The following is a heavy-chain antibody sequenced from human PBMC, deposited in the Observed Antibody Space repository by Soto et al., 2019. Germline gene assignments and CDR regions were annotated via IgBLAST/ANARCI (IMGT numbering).Heavy chain of an antibody. Sequence: QVQLQESGPGLVKPSQTLSLTCTVSGGSISSGGYYWSWIRQHPGKGLEWIGYIYYSGSTYYNPSLKIXGTXSXDTSKNQLSLKLSPVTAADTAVYYCARVGYSYGLDYWGQGTLVTVSS. CDR2: IYYSGST. V-gene: IGHV4-31*03. CDR1: GGSISSGGYY. CDR3: ARVGYSYGLDY. D-gene: IGHD5-18*01. J-gene: IGHJ4*02.